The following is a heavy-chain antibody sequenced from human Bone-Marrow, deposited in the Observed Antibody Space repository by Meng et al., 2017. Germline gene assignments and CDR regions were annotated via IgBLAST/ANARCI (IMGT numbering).Heavy chain of an antibody. J-gene: IGHJ4*02. V-gene: IGHV1-69*13. Sequence: SVKVSCKASGCTFSSYAISWVRQAPGQGLEWMGGIIPIIGTANYAQKLQGRVTITADESTSTAYMELRSLRSEDTAVYYCARGSTNHNYFDYWGQGTLVTVSS. CDR2: IIPIIGTA. CDR1: GCTFSSYA. D-gene: IGHD1-14*01. CDR3: ARGSTNHNYFDY.